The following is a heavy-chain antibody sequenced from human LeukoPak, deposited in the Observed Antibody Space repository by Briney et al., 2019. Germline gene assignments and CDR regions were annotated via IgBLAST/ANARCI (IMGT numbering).Heavy chain of an antibody. J-gene: IGHJ3*02. CDR3: ARGRYYYDSSGKDAFDI. Sequence: ASVKVSCKASGYTFTGYYMHWVRQAPGQGLEWMGWINPNSGGTNYAQKFQGRVTMTRDTSICTAYMELSRLRSDDTAVYYCARGRYYYDSSGKDAFDIWGQGTMVTVSS. D-gene: IGHD3-22*01. CDR2: INPNSGGT. CDR1: GYTFTGYY. V-gene: IGHV1-2*02.